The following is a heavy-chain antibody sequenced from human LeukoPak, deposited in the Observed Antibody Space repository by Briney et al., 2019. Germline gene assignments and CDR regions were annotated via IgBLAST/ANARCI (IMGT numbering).Heavy chain of an antibody. CDR1: GFTVDSNY. V-gene: IGHV3-53*01. D-gene: IGHD3-22*01. CDR2: IYTGGNT. CDR3: ARGDDSGYYDYFDY. J-gene: IGHJ4*02. Sequence: GGSLRLSCAASGFTVDSNYLSWVRQAPGKGLEWVSTIYTGGNTYYAASVKGRFAISRDFSKNTVFLHMNSLRAEDTAMYYCARGDDSGYYDYFDYWGQGALVTVSS.